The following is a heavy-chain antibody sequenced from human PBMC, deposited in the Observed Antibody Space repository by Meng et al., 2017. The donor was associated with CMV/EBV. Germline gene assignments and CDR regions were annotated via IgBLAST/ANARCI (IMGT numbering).Heavy chain of an antibody. D-gene: IGHD3-3*01. V-gene: IGHV1-2*02. Sequence: ASVKVSCKASGYTFTGYRMHWVRQAPGQGLEWMGWISPNNGGTNYVQKFQGRVTMTRDTSISTAYLELNRLTYADTAVYYCASKLYYDFWSAYRGAEGVDPFNIWGQGTAVTVSS. CDR3: ASKLYYDFWSAYRGAEGVDPFNI. CDR2: ISPNNGGT. CDR1: GYTFTGYR. J-gene: IGHJ3*02.